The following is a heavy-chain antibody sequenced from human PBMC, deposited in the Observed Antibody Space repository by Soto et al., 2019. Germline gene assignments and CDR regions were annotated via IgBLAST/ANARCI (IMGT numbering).Heavy chain of an antibody. J-gene: IGHJ3*02. CDR1: GYTFTSYG. Sequence: QVQLVQSGAEVKKPGASVKVSCKASGYTFTSYGISWVRQAPGQGLERMGWISAYNGNTNYAQKLQGRVTMTTATSTSTDYMELRSLGSDDTAVYYCGRDVAVAGAGGYDAFDIWGQGTMVTVSS. V-gene: IGHV1-18*01. D-gene: IGHD6-19*01. CDR3: GRDVAVAGAGGYDAFDI. CDR2: ISAYNGNT.